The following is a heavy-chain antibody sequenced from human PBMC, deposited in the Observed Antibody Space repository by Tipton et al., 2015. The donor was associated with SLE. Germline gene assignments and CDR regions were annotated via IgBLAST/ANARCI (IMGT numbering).Heavy chain of an antibody. V-gene: IGHV4-34*01. CDR1: GGSISSHY. Sequence: TLSLTCTVSGGSISSHYWSWIRQPPGKGLEWIGEINHSGSTNYNPSLKSRVTLSVDTSKNQFSLKLSSVTAADTAVYYCARRNFWSGYLDYWGQGTLVTVSS. CDR2: INHSGST. CDR3: ARRNFWSGYLDY. J-gene: IGHJ4*02. D-gene: IGHD3-3*01.